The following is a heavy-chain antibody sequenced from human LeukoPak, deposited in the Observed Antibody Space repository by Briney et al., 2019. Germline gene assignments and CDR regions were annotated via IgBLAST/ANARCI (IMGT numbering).Heavy chain of an antibody. Sequence: GASVKVSCKASGYTFTGYYMHWVRQAPGHGLEWMGWINPNSGGTNYAQKFQGRVTMTRDTSISTAYMELSRLRSDDTAVYYCARGLGGIAAAGTLPDYWGQGTLVSVSS. CDR2: INPNSGGT. J-gene: IGHJ4*02. V-gene: IGHV1-2*02. D-gene: IGHD6-13*01. CDR3: ARGLGGIAAAGTLPDY. CDR1: GYTFTGYY.